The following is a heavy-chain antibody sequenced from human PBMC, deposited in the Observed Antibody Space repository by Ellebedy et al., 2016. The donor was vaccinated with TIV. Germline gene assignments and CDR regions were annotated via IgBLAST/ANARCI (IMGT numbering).Heavy chain of an antibody. D-gene: IGHD4-17*01. CDR3: ARVNQIRFDYGDYVLYQTSYYGMDV. CDR1: GYTFTSYG. V-gene: IGHV1-18*04. J-gene: IGHJ6*02. Sequence: ASVKVSXXASGYTFTSYGISWVRQAPGQGLEWMGWISAYNGNTNYAQKLQGRVTMTTDTSTSTAYMELRSLRSDDTAVYYCARVNQIRFDYGDYVLYQTSYYGMDVWGQGTTVTVSS. CDR2: ISAYNGNT.